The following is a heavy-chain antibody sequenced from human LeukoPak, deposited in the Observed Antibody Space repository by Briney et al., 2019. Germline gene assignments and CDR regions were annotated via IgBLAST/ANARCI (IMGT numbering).Heavy chain of an antibody. J-gene: IGHJ6*02. V-gene: IGHV3-9*01. Sequence: GGSLRLSCAASGFNLRNYVMSWVRQAPGKGLEWVSGISWNSGSIGYADSVKGRFTISRDNAKNSLYLQMNSLRAEDTALYYCAKDRQSGTSYYYYGMDVWGQGTTVTVSS. CDR2: ISWNSGSI. D-gene: IGHD6-19*01. CDR3: AKDRQSGTSYYYYGMDV. CDR1: GFNLRNYV.